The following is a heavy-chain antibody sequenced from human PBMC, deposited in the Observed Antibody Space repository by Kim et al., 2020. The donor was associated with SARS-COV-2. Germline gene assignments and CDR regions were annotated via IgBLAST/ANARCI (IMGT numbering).Heavy chain of an antibody. D-gene: IGHD5-18*01. CDR1: GYTFTSYY. J-gene: IGHJ4*02. V-gene: IGHV1-46*01. CDR3: ARVRKSGYSYGVSKGPDGY. Sequence: ASVKVSCKASGYTFTSYYMHWVRQAPGQGLEWMGIINPSGGSTSYAQKFKGRVTMTRDTSTSTVYMELSSLRSEDTAVYYCARVRKSGYSYGVSKGPDGYWGQGALVTVSS. CDR2: INPSGGST.